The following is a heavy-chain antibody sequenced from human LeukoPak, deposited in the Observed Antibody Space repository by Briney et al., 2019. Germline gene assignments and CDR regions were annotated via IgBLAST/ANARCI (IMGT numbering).Heavy chain of an antibody. D-gene: IGHD2-15*01. CDR2: IYYTGST. Sequence: PSETLSLTCTVSGGSISSSSYYWGWIRQPPGKGLEWIGSIYYTGSTYYNPSLKSRVTISVDTSKNQFSLKLSSVTAADTAVYYCARAKGYCSGGSCYSVYWGQGTLVTVSS. CDR3: ARAKGYCSGGSCYSVY. V-gene: IGHV4-39*07. CDR1: GGSISSSSYY. J-gene: IGHJ4*02.